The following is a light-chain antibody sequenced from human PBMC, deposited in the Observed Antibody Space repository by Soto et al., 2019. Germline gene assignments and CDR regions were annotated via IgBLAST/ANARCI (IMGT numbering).Light chain of an antibody. J-gene: IGLJ1*01. V-gene: IGLV2-14*01. CDR1: SSDIGTYNF. CDR3: SSYRSTTTV. Sequence: QSVRTQPASVSGSPGQSITISCTGTSSDIGTYNFVSWYQVHPGRAPKLIIHDVGDRPSGVSNRFSGSKSGNTASLTISGLQPEDEADYYCSSYRSTTTVFGTGTKLTVL. CDR2: DVG.